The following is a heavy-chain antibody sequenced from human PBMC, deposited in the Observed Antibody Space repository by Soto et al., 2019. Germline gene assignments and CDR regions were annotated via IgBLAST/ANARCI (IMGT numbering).Heavy chain of an antibody. CDR2: IIPIFGTA. J-gene: IGHJ5*02. Sequence: QVQLVQSGAEVKKPGSSVKVSCKASVGTFSSYAISWVRQAPGQRLEWLGGIIPIFGTANYAQKFQGRVTLTADESTSTAYMELSSLSSEDTAVYYCAREMLWLLTHYNGFDPWGQGTLVTVSS. D-gene: IGHD3-22*01. CDR1: VGTFSSYA. V-gene: IGHV1-69*01. CDR3: AREMLWLLTHYNGFDP.